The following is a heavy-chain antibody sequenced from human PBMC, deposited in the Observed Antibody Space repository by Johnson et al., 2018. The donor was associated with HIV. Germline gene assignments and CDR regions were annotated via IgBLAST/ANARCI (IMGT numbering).Heavy chain of an antibody. CDR1: GFTFSNYG. V-gene: IGHV3-30*03. D-gene: IGHD6-19*01. J-gene: IGHJ3*02. CDR2: VSYDGSYK. CDR3: ARDKAVGYSSGWHAFDI. Sequence: QVQLVESGGGVVQPGRSLRLSCAASGFTFSNYGMHWVRQAPGKGLEWVAVVSYDGSYKDYADSVKGRFTISRDNSKNTLYLQMNSLRAEDTAVYYCARDKAVGYSSGWHAFDIWGQGTMVTVSS.